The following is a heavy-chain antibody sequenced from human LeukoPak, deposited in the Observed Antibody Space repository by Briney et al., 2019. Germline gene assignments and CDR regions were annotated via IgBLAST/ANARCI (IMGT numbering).Heavy chain of an antibody. CDR2: IYYSGST. D-gene: IGHD6-6*01. Sequence: SETLSLTCTVSGDSIGSGSHHWGWIRQPPGKGLEWIGSIYYSGSTYYNPSLKSRVTISVDTSKNQFSLKLSSVTAADTAVYYCARDRKEYSSRPGSATGSPWFDPWGQGTLVTVSS. CDR1: GDSIGSGSHH. V-gene: IGHV4-39*07. CDR3: ARDRKEYSSRPGSATGSPWFDP. J-gene: IGHJ5*02.